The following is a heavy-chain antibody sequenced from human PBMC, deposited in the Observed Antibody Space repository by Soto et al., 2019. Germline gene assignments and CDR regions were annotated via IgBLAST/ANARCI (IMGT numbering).Heavy chain of an antibody. V-gene: IGHV3-23*01. J-gene: IGHJ5*02. Sequence: EVQLLQSGGGLVQPGGSLRLSCEASGFSFTFYAMSWVRQAPGKGLEWVSAISGNGATTFYADSMKGRFTISRDNSRDTLYLQMNRLRVEDTAVYFCASEQCSLLDRYCADGGVDWVVPWGRGTLVSVPS. CDR3: ASEQCSLLDRYCADGGVDWVVP. D-gene: IGHD2-8*01. CDR2: ISGNGATT. CDR1: GFSFTFYA.